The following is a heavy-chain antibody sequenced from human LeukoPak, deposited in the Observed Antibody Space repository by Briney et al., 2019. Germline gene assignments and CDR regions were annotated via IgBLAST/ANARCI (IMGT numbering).Heavy chain of an antibody. J-gene: IGHJ4*02. CDR2: ITGGSDYI. CDR1: GFTFSTYS. D-gene: IGHD3-3*01. V-gene: IGHV3-21*01. CDR3: VVTIFGVVS. Sequence: KSGGSLRLSCAASGFTFSTYSMNWVRQAPGKGLEWVSSITGGSDYIYYADSVKGRFTISRDNAKKSLFLQMNSLRAEDTAMYYCVVTIFGVVSWGQGTLVTVSS.